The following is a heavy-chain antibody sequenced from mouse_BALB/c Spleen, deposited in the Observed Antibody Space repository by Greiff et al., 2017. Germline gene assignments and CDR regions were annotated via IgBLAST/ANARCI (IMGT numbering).Heavy chain of an antibody. Sequence: EVKLVESGGGLVKPGGSLKLSCAASGFAFSSYDMSWVRQTPEKRLEWVAYISSGGGSTYYPDTVKGRFTISRDNAKNTLYLQMSSLKSEDTAMYYCAREGGILDYWGQGTTLTVSS. CDR1: GFAFSSYD. J-gene: IGHJ2*01. CDR3: AREGGILDY. CDR2: ISSGGGST. V-gene: IGHV5-12-1*01.